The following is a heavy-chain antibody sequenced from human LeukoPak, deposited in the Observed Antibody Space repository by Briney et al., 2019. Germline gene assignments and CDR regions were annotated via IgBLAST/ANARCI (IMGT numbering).Heavy chain of an antibody. J-gene: IGHJ4*02. Sequence: GESLRLSCAASGFTFSTYNMNWVRQAPGKGLEWLSSITSSSSYIYYADSVKGRFTISRDNAKNSLYLQMNSLRAEDTAVYYCVMELTNDYWGQGTLVTVSS. V-gene: IGHV3-21*01. CDR2: ITSSSSYI. CDR1: GFTFSTYN. CDR3: VMELTNDY. D-gene: IGHD1-7*01.